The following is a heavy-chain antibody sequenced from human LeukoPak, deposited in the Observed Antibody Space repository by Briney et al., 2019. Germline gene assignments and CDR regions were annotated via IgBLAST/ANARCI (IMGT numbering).Heavy chain of an antibody. CDR2: IYPGDSDT. Sequence: GESLKISCQGSGYRFTNYWIGWVRQMPGKGLEWMGIIYPGDSDTRYSPSFQGQVTISADKSISTAYLQWSSLKASDTAIYYCARHRSGSYHSTLDYWGQGVLVTVSS. V-gene: IGHV5-51*01. CDR1: GYRFTNYW. D-gene: IGHD1-26*01. CDR3: ARHRSGSYHSTLDY. J-gene: IGHJ4*02.